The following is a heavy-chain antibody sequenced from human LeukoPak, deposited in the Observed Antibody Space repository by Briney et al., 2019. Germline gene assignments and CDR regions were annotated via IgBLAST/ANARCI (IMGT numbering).Heavy chain of an antibody. V-gene: IGHV4-59*01. CDR2: IYYSGST. D-gene: IGHD3-3*01. CDR1: GDSISSYY. CDR3: ARGYLEWLLFMDV. J-gene: IGHJ6*03. Sequence: SETLSLTCTVSGDSISSYYWSWIRQPPGKGLEWIGYIYYSGSTNYNPSLKSRVTISVDTSKNQFSLKLSPGTAADTAVYYCARGYLEWLLFMDVWGKGTTVTVSS.